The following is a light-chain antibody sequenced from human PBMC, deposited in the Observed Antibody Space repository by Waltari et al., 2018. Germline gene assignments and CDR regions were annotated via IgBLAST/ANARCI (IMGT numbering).Light chain of an antibody. Sequence: QSVLTQPPSASGTPGLRVTFSCSGSSSKLGNTTVNWYQQLPGTAPKPLIYSNTQRPSGVPDRFSGSKSGTSASLAISGLQSEDEADYYCAAWDDSLNGWVFGGGTKLTVL. CDR3: AAWDDSLNGWV. CDR1: SSKLGNTT. V-gene: IGLV1-44*01. J-gene: IGLJ3*02. CDR2: SNT.